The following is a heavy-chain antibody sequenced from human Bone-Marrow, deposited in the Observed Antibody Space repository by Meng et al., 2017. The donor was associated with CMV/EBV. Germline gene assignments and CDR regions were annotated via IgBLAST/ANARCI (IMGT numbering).Heavy chain of an antibody. D-gene: IGHD3-3*01. CDR1: GYTFTYRY. Sequence: SVKVSCKASGYTFTYRYLHWVRQAPGQALEWMGWITPFNGNTNYAQKFQDRVTITRDRSMSTAYMELSSLRSEDTAMYYCATSGRITIFGVVIISDYYGMDVWAKGPTVTVSS. CDR2: ITPFNGNT. CDR3: ATSGRITIFGVVIISDYYGMDV. V-gene: IGHV1-45*02. J-gene: IGHJ6*04.